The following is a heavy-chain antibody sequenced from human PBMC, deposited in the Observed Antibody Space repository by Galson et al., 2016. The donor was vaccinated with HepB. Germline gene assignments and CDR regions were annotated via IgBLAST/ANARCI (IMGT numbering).Heavy chain of an antibody. Sequence: SVKVSCKASGYTFTSYGISWVRQAPGQGLEWMGWISAYNGNTNYAQKLQGRVTMITDTSTSTAYMELRSLRSDDTAVYYCARAEAYSIDWDFGAFDIWGQGTMVTVSS. CDR1: GYTFTSYG. J-gene: IGHJ3*02. CDR2: ISAYNGNT. CDR3: ARAEAYSIDWDFGAFDI. D-gene: IGHD6-19*01. V-gene: IGHV1-18*01.